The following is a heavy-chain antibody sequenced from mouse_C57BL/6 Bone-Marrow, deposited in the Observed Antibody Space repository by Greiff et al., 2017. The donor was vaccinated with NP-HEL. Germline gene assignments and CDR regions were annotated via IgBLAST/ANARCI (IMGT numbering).Heavy chain of an antibody. CDR3: ARQTGRFAY. CDR2: ISSGGSYT. D-gene: IGHD3-1*01. Sequence: EVQGVESGGDLVKPGGSLKLSCAASGFTFSSYGMSWVRQTPDKRLEWVATISSGGSYTYYPDSVKGRFTISRDNAKNTLYLQMSSLKSEDTAMYYCARQTGRFAYWGQGTLVTVSA. V-gene: IGHV5-6*01. CDR1: GFTFSSYG. J-gene: IGHJ3*01.